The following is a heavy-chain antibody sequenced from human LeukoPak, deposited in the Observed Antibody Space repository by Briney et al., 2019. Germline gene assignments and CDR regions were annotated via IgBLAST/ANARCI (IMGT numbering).Heavy chain of an antibody. CDR3: ATITLVRGVTRFNEYFQH. V-gene: IGHV1-2*02. CDR1: GYTLTDYF. D-gene: IGHD3-10*01. J-gene: IGHJ1*01. CDR2: IIADSGGA. Sequence: GASVKVSCKASGYTLTDYFIHWVRQAPGQGPEWMGWIIADSGGANYAQKFQGRVTMTRDTSISTAYMELSRLRSDDTAVYYCATITLVRGVTRFNEYFQHWGQGTLVTVSS.